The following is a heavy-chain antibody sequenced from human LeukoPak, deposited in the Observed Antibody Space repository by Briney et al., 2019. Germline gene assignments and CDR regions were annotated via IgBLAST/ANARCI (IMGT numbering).Heavy chain of an antibody. CDR2: IYSTGTT. J-gene: IGHJ4*02. V-gene: IGHV4-59*01. D-gene: IGHD5-24*01. Sequence: PSETLSLTCTVSGGSISSYYWSWIRQPPGKGLEWIGYIYSTGTTKYNPSLKSRVTISVDTSKNQFSLKLSSVTAADTAVYYCARDATGYNGVDYWGQGTLVTVSS. CDR1: GGSISSYY. CDR3: ARDATGYNGVDY.